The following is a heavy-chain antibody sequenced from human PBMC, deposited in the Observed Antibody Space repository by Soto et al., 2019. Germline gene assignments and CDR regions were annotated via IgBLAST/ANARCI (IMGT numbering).Heavy chain of an antibody. V-gene: IGHV3-53*01. D-gene: IGHD1-20*01. J-gene: IGHJ5*01. CDR1: GFNVNNNY. CDR3: ARTLRYNGNWFDS. Sequence: GGSLSLSCEASGFNVNNNYMSWVRQAPGKGLEWVSIIYNDGRTYYADSVKGRFTISRDNSKDTVYLQMNSLRADDTAVYYCARTLRYNGNWFDSWGQGTLVTVSS. CDR2: IYNDGRT.